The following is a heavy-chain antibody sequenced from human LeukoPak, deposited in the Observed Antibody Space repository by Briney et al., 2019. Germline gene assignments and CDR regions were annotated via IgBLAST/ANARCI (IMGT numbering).Heavy chain of an antibody. CDR2: ISYDGSNR. Sequence: GGSLRLSXAASGFTFSSSGMHWVCQAPGKGLEWVAFISYDGSNRYYADSAKGRFTISRDNSKNTLYLQMNSLRAEDTAVYYCAKETRGSYSDYWGQGTLVTVSS. CDR3: AKETRGSYSDY. D-gene: IGHD5-12*01. CDR1: GFTFSSSG. J-gene: IGHJ4*02. V-gene: IGHV3-30*02.